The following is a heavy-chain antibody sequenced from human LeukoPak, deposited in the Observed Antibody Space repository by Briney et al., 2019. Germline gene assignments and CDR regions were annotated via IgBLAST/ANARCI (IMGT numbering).Heavy chain of an antibody. CDR1: GFSFSTYS. CDR2: ISRNSRYI. Sequence: PGGSLRLSCAASGFSFSTYSMNWVRQAPGKGLEWVSSISRNSRYIYYADSMRGRFTISRDNAKNSLYLQMNSLRAEDTAVYYCAKVDYYDSSGNYPNWFDPWGQGTLVTVSS. J-gene: IGHJ5*02. CDR3: AKVDYYDSSGNYPNWFDP. D-gene: IGHD3-22*01. V-gene: IGHV3-21*04.